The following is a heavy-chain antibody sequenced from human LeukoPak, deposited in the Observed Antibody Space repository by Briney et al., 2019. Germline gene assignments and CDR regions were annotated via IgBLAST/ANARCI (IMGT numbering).Heavy chain of an antibody. J-gene: IGHJ3*02. D-gene: IGHD6-13*01. CDR1: GHTLNDLS. CDR2: FDPEYAET. CDR3: ATASWREGHGGAFDI. V-gene: IGHV1-24*01. Sequence: AASVKVSCQISGHTLNDLSIHWVRQAPGKGLEWVGGFDPEYAETNYAPKFQGRVSMTEDTATDTTYMELSSPRSEDTAVYYCATASWREGHGGAFDIWGQGTMVTVSS.